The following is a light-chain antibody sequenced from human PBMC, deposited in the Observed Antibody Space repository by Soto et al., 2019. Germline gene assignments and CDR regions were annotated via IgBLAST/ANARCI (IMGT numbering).Light chain of an antibody. Sequence: ELVLTQYPAPLSLSPGERATLSCRASQSVSSYLAWYQQKPGQAPRLLIYDASNRATGIPARFSGSGSGTEFTLTISSLKSEDLAAYYGQQYNNWHTITFGHGTRLEIK. J-gene: IGKJ5*01. CDR3: QQYNNWHTIT. CDR2: DAS. V-gene: IGKV3-11*01. CDR1: QSVSSY.